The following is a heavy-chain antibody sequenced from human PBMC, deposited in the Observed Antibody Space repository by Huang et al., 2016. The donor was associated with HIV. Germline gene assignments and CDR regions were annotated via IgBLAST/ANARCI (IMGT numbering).Heavy chain of an antibody. Sequence: QVQLVQSGPEVKKPGASVKVSCQTSGYIFSNYDINWVRQAPGQGLQWMGGLNPNSGKTAYGQKFQGRVTLTRSTSTGAAYMVLNSLTSQDTAVYYCARLTSGWYQDYWGQGTLVTVSS. CDR2: LNPNSGKT. D-gene: IGHD6-19*01. CDR3: ARLTSGWYQDY. CDR1: GYIFSNYD. V-gene: IGHV1-8*01. J-gene: IGHJ4*02.